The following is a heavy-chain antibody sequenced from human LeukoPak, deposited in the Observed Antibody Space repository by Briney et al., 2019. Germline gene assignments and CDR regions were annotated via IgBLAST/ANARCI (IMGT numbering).Heavy chain of an antibody. Sequence: PGGSLRLSCAASGFTFTSYAMNGVRQAPGKGLEWVSSISGSGDPTHYADSVRGRFTISRDNSKNTLNLQMDSLRAEDTAVYYCARSRDGYNILDYWGQGTLVTVSS. J-gene: IGHJ4*02. D-gene: IGHD5-24*01. CDR2: ISGSGDPT. CDR1: GFTFTSYA. V-gene: IGHV3-23*01. CDR3: ARSRDGYNILDY.